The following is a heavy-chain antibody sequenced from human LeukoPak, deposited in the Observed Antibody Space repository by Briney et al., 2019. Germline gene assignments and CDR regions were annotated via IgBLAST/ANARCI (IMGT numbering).Heavy chain of an antibody. CDR1: GFTFSTYG. V-gene: IGHV3-30*03. CDR2: ISYDGSNK. D-gene: IGHD6-19*01. J-gene: IGHJ4*02. CDR3: AAGLVHESDY. Sequence: GGSLRLSCAASGFTFSTYGMHWVRQAPGKGLEWVAIISYDGSNKYYADSVKGRFTISRDNSKNTLYLQMNSLRAEDTAVYYCAAGLVHESDYRGQGTLVIVSS.